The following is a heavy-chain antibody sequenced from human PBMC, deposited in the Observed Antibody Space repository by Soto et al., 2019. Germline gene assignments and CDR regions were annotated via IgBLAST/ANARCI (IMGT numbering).Heavy chain of an antibody. V-gene: IGHV1-2*02. CDR3: APHYPDSSGYFDH. D-gene: IGHD3-22*01. J-gene: IGHJ4*02. Sequence: ASVKVSCKASGYIFTGNYMHWVRQAPGQGLEYIGWINPNNGATNYAQNFQGRVTMTWDTSISTAYMEVSRLRSDDTAVYYCAPHYPDSSGYFDHWGQGTLVTVSS. CDR2: INPNNGAT. CDR1: GYIFTGNY.